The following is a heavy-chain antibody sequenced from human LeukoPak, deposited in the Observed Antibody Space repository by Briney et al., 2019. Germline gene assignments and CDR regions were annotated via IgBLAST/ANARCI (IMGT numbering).Heavy chain of an antibody. Sequence: SETLSLTCTVSGGSISSFYWSWIRLPPGKGLEWIGYIHYSGSTNYNTSLKSRVTISVDTSKNQFSLKLSSVTAADTAVYYCARDEGRGAFEIWGQGTMVTVSS. V-gene: IGHV4-59*01. J-gene: IGHJ3*02. CDR3: ARDEGRGAFEI. CDR1: GGSISSFY. CDR2: IHYSGST.